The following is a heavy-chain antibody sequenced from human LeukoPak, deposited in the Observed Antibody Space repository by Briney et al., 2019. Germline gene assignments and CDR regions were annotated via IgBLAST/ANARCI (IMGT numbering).Heavy chain of an antibody. CDR3: ARDNSVGDIAWWFDP. CDR1: GYTFTSYG. J-gene: IGHJ5*02. V-gene: IGHV1-46*01. CDR2: INPSDGST. Sequence: ASVKVSCKASGYTFTSYGISWVRQAPGQGLEWMSIINPSDGSTTYSQKFQGRVTMTRDTSTSTVYMELSSLRSEDTAVYYCARDNSVGDIAWWFDPWGQGTLVTVSS. D-gene: IGHD3-16*02.